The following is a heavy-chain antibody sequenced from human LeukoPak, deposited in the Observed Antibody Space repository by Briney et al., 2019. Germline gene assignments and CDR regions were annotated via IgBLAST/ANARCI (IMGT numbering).Heavy chain of an antibody. Sequence: SETLSLTCTVSGGSISSYYWSWIRQPAGKGLEWIGRIYTSESTNYNPSLKSRVTMSVDTSKNQFSLKLSSVTAADTAVYYCARDWAAAAGSNYGMDVWGQGTTVTVSS. D-gene: IGHD6-13*01. CDR1: GGSISSYY. CDR3: ARDWAAAAGSNYGMDV. V-gene: IGHV4-4*07. J-gene: IGHJ6*02. CDR2: IYTSEST.